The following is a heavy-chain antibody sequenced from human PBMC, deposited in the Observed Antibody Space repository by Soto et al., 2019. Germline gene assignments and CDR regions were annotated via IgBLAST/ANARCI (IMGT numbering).Heavy chain of an antibody. CDR1: GYTFTSYA. CDR3: AREWLRTYYYYGMDV. CDR2: INAGNGNT. V-gene: IGHV1-3*01. D-gene: IGHD5-12*01. J-gene: IGHJ6*02. Sequence: ASVKVSCKASGYTFTSYAMHWVRQAPGQRLEWMGWINAGNGNTKYSQKFQGRVTMTRDTSTSTVYMELSSLRSEDTAVYYCAREWLRTYYYYGMDVWGQGTTVTVSS.